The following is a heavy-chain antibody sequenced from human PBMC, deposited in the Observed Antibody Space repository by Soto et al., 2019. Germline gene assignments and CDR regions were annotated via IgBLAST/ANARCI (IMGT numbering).Heavy chain of an antibody. CDR3: AKDVLTSPRAFEI. D-gene: IGHD3-16*01. CDR2: ISYDGSNK. V-gene: IGHV3-30-3*01. CDR1: GFTFSSYA. J-gene: IGHJ3*02. Sequence: GGSLRLSCAASGFTFSSYAMHWVRQAPGKGLEWVAVISYDGSNKYYADSVKGRFTISRDNSKNTLYLQMNSLRAEDTAVYYCAKDVLTSPRAFEIWGQGTRVTVSS.